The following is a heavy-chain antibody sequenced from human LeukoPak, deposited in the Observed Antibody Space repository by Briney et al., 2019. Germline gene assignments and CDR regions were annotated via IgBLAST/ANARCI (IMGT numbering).Heavy chain of an antibody. D-gene: IGHD3-22*01. CDR3: ARKVGNYYDSSGYFDY. J-gene: IGHJ4*02. V-gene: IGHV4-34*09. Sequence: SETLSLTCAVYGGSFSGYYWSWIRQPPGKGLEWIGYIHYSGSTYYNPSLKSPVTISVDTSKNQFFLKLSSVTAADTAVYYCARKVGNYYDSSGYFDYWGQGTLVTVSS. CDR1: GGSFSGYY. CDR2: IHYSGST.